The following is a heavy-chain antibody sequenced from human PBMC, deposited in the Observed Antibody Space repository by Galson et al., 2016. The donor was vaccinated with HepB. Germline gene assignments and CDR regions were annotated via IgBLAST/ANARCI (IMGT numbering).Heavy chain of an antibody. CDR1: GFTFRNHA. CDR2: ISGSGYRT. CDR3: ATSSDECSGPRYFAAHDAHTPPPTSNSCYFDL. J-gene: IGHJ2*01. D-gene: IGHD2-15*01. Sequence: SLRLSCAASGFTFRNHAMTWVRQAPGKGLEWVSGISGSGYRTDSADSVKGRFTISRDNSRNTLYLQMSTLRAEDTATYYCATSSDECSGPRYFAAHDAHTPPPTSNSCYFDLWGRGTLVTVSS. V-gene: IGHV3-23*01.